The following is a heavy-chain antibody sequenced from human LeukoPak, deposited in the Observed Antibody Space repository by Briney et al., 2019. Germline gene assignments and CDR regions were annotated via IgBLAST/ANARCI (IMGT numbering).Heavy chain of an antibody. CDR2: IYYRGST. CDR3: ARVRSVGANYYYYGMDV. Sequence: SETLSLTCTVSGGSISSYYWSWIRQPPGKGLEWIGYIYYRGSTNYNPSLKSRVTISVNTSKNQFSLKLSSVTAADTAVYYCARVRSVGANYYYYGMDVWGQGTTVTVPS. V-gene: IGHV4-59*01. CDR1: GGSISSYY. J-gene: IGHJ6*02. D-gene: IGHD1-26*01.